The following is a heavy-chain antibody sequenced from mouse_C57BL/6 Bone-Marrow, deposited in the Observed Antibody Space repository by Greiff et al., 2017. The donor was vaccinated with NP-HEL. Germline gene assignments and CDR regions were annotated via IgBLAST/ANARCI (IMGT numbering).Heavy chain of an antibody. CDR3: TTHYGSNPYYAMDY. CDR2: IDPENGDT. Sequence: LVESGAELVRPGASVKLSCTASGFNIKDDYMHWVKQRPEQGLEWIGWIDPENGDTEYASKFQGKATITADTSSNTAYLQHSSLTSEDTAVYYCTTHYGSNPYYAMDYWGQGTSVTVSS. CDR1: GFNIKDDY. J-gene: IGHJ4*01. D-gene: IGHD1-1*01. V-gene: IGHV14-4*01.